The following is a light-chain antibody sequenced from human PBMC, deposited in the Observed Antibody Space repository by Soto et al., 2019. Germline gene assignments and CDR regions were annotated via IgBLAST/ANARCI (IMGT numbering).Light chain of an antibody. CDR1: KLGDKY. J-gene: IGLJ1*01. V-gene: IGLV3-1*01. Sequence: SYELTQPPSVSVSPGQTASISCSGDKLGDKYACWYQQKPGQSPVLVIYQDSKRPSGIPERFSGSNSGNTATLTISGTQAIDEADYYCQAWDTGSHVFGTGTKVNVL. CDR2: QDS. CDR3: QAWDTGSHV.